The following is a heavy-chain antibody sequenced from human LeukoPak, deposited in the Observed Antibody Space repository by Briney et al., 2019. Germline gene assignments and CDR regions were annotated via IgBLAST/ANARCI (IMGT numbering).Heavy chain of an antibody. V-gene: IGHV4-59*01. Sequence: SETLSLTCTVSGGSISSYYWSWIRQPPGKGLKWIGYIYYSGSTNYNPSLKSRVTISVDTSKNQFSLKLSSVTAADTAVYYCASSGGMGYFDYWGQGTLVTVSS. CDR2: IYYSGST. CDR1: GGSISSYY. CDR3: ASSGGMGYFDY. J-gene: IGHJ4*02.